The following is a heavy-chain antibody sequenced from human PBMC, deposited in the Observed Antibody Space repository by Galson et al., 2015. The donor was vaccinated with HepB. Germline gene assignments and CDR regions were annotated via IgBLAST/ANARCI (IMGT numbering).Heavy chain of an antibody. CDR1: GFTFSSYW. D-gene: IGHD1-26*01. CDR3: ARGSGNYYLYY. V-gene: IGHV3-74*01. Sequence: SLRLSCAASGFTFSSYWMHWVRQAPGKGLVWVSRINMDGGTTNYADSVKGRFTISRDNAKNTVYLQMNSLRVEDTAVYYCARGSGNYYLYYWGQGILVTVSS. CDR2: INMDGGTT. J-gene: IGHJ4*02.